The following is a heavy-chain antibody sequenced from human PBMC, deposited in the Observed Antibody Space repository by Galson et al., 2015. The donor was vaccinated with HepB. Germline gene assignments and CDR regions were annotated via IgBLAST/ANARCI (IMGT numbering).Heavy chain of an antibody. J-gene: IGHJ4*02. D-gene: IGHD6-13*01. CDR2: INPLNGGT. Sequence: SVKVSCKASGYTFSSYYIHWVRQAPGQGLERMGIINPLNGGTNYAQDFQGRVTMTGDTSTSTVYMELSSLRSDDTAVYYCARGLAAGDYWGRSTPVTVSS. CDR3: ARGLAAGDY. CDR1: GYTFSSYY. V-gene: IGHV1-46*01.